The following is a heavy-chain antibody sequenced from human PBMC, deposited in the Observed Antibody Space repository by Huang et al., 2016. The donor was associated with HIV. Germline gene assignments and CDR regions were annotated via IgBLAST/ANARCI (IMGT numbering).Heavy chain of an antibody. CDR1: GFTFSSYW. Sequence: EVQLVESGGGLVQPGGSLRLSWPASGFTFSSYWMHWVRQVPGKGLGWVSHIKSDGSSTSYADSVKGRFTISRDNAKNTLYLQMNSLRAEDTAVYYCARGSRQGKYYYGSGTAYWGQGTLVTVSS. CDR3: ARGSRQGKYYYGSGTAY. D-gene: IGHD3-10*01. CDR2: IKSDGSST. V-gene: IGHV3-74*01. J-gene: IGHJ4*02.